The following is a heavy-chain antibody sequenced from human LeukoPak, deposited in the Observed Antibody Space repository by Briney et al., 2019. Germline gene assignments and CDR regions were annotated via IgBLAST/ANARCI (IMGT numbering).Heavy chain of an antibody. V-gene: IGHV4-30-4*08. CDR3: ASREPYCGGDCYDFDY. J-gene: IGHJ4*02. D-gene: IGHD2-21*01. Sequence: SQTLSLTCTVSGGSISSGDYYWSWIRQPPGKGLEWIGYIYYSGSTYYNPSLKSRVTISVDTSKNQFSLKLSSVTAADTAVYYCASREPYCGGDCYDFDYWGQGTLVTVSS. CDR1: GGSISSGDYY. CDR2: IYYSGST.